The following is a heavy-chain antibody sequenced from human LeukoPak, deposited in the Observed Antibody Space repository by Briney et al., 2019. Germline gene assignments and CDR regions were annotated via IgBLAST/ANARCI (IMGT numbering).Heavy chain of an antibody. CDR2: IYPGDSDT. V-gene: IGHV5-51*01. CDR3: ASLGLYYYDSSGYYYGY. J-gene: IGHJ4*02. Sequence: GESLKISCKGSGYSFTSYWIGWVRQMPGKGLEWMGIIYPGDSDTRYSPSFQGQVTISADKSISTAYLQWSSLKASDTAMYYCASLGLYYYDSSGYYYGYSGQGTLVTVSS. CDR1: GYSFTSYW. D-gene: IGHD3-22*01.